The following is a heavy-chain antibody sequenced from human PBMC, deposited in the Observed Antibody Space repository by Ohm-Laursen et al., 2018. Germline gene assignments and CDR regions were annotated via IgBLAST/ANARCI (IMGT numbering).Heavy chain of an antibody. CDR2: ISYDGSNK. V-gene: IGHV3-30*03. J-gene: IGHJ4*02. D-gene: IGHD3-3*01. Sequence: SLRLSCAASGFTFSSYGMHWVRQAPGKGLECVAVISYDGSNKYYADSVKGRFTISRDNSKNTLYLQMNSLRAEDTAVYYCARVGGLYYDFWSGPGGPNDYWGQGTLVTVSS. CDR1: GFTFSSYG. CDR3: ARVGGLYYDFWSGPGGPNDY.